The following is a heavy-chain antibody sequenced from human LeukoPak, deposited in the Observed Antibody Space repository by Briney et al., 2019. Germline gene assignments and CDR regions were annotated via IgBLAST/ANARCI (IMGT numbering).Heavy chain of an antibody. J-gene: IGHJ5*02. Sequence: QAGGSLRLSCAASGFTFSTYSMNWVRQAPGKGLEWVANIKQDGNDKYYVDSVKGRFTISRDNAKSSLNLQMSSLRAEDTAVYYCARLPAPSGWFYFDPWGQGTLVTVSS. CDR1: GFTFSTYS. CDR2: IKQDGNDK. CDR3: ARLPAPSGWFYFDP. V-gene: IGHV3-7*01. D-gene: IGHD6-19*01.